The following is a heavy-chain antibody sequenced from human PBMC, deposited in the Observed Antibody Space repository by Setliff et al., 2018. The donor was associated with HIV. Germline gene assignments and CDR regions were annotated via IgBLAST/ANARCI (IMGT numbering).Heavy chain of an antibody. CDR3: ARDPYCSGDGCFRYYQH. V-gene: IGHV4-4*07. Sequence: ETLSLTCTVSNVSINSYYWSWIRQPAGRALEWIGRIYSSGSTNYNPSLKSRVKMSIGTSKNQFSLKLSSVTAADTAVYFCARDPYCSGDGCFRYYQHWGRGTLVTVSS. CDR2: IYSSGST. CDR1: NVSINSYY. D-gene: IGHD2-15*01. J-gene: IGHJ1*01.